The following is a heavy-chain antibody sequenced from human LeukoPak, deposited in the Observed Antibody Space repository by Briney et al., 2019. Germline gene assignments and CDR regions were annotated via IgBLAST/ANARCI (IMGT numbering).Heavy chain of an antibody. CDR2: INHSGST. CDR1: GGSFSGYY. J-gene: IGHJ4*02. D-gene: IGHD2-21*02. CDR3: ARTFGVVTAIFDY. V-gene: IGHV4-34*01. Sequence: PSETLSLTCAVYGGSFSGYYWSWIRQPPGKGLEWVGEINHSGSTNYNPSLKSRVTIPVDTSKNQFSLKLSSVTAADTAVYYCARTFGVVTAIFDYWGQGTLVTVSS.